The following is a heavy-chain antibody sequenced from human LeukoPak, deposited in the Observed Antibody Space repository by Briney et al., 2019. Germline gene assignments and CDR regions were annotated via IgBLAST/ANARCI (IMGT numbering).Heavy chain of an antibody. CDR1: GFTFDDYA. CDR3: AKTVEGGRGGTSPYYFDY. D-gene: IGHD2-2*01. V-gene: IGHV3-9*01. J-gene: IGHJ4*02. CDR2: ISWNSGSI. Sequence: GRSLRLSCAASGFTFDDYAMHWVRQAPEKGLEWVSGISWNSGSIGYADSVKGRFTISRDNAKNSLYLQMNSLRAEDTALYYCAKTVEGGRGGTSPYYFDYWGQGTLVNVSS.